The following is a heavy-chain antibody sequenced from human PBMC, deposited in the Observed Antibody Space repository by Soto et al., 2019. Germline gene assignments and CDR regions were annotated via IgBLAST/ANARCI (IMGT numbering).Heavy chain of an antibody. D-gene: IGHD2-8*01. CDR2: ISSSSSYI. Sequence: PXVSLRLSCAASGFTFSSYSMNGVRQAAGKGLEWVSSISSSSSYIYYADSVKGRFTISRDNAKNSLYLQMNSLRAEDTAVYYCARDSYGGNPYDFDYWGQGTLVTVSS. CDR3: ARDSYGGNPYDFDY. J-gene: IGHJ4*02. CDR1: GFTFSSYS. V-gene: IGHV3-21*01.